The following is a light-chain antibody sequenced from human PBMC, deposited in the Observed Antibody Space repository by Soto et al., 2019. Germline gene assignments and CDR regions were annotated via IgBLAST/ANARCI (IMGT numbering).Light chain of an antibody. V-gene: IGLV2-14*01. CDR2: DVS. CDR3: SSYTSSSTWV. CDR1: SNDVGGYNY. Sequence: QSALTQPASVSGSPGQSITISCTGASNDVGGYNYVSWYQHHPGKAPKLVIYDVSNRPSGVSNRFSGSKSGNTASLTISGLQVEDEADYYCSSYTSSSTWVFGGGTKLTVL. J-gene: IGLJ3*02.